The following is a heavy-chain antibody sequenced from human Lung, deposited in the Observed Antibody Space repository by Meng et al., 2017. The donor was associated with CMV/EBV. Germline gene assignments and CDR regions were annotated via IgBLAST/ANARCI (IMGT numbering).Heavy chain of an antibody. J-gene: IGHJ6*02. Sequence: ETLSLXCAVSGFIVSSKYMTWVRQTPGKGLEWVSIIYTGGSASYADSVKGRFTISRDNSKNTLYLQMNSLRAEDTAVYYCATQAPPGITDKDYFYYGMDVWGQGXTVTVSS. D-gene: IGHD1-14*01. CDR3: ATQAPPGITDKDYFYYGMDV. V-gene: IGHV3-53*01. CDR2: IYTGGSA. CDR1: GFIVSSKY.